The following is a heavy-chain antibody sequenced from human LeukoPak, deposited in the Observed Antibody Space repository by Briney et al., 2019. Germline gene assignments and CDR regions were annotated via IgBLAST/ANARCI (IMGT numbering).Heavy chain of an antibody. V-gene: IGHV1-2*02. Sequence: ASVKVSCKASGYTFSGYYMHWVRQAPGQGLEWMGWINPNSGGTNYAQKFQGRVTMARDTSISTAYMELSRLRSDDTAVYYCARGYPLSTTAAGTYFQHWGQGTLVTVSS. CDR3: ARGYPLSTTAAGTYFQH. D-gene: IGHD6-13*01. J-gene: IGHJ1*01. CDR1: GYTFSGYY. CDR2: INPNSGGT.